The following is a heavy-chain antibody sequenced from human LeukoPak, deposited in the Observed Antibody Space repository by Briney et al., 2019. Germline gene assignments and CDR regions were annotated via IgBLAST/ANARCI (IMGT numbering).Heavy chain of an antibody. CDR3: ARDGGVEAYCGGDCYYYDY. V-gene: IGHV3-7*01. Sequence: GGSLRLSCAASGFTFSSYWMSWVRQAPGKGLEWVANIKQDGSEKYYVDSVKGRFTISRDNAKNSLYLQMNSLRAEDTAVYYCARDGGVEAYCGGDCYYYDYWGQGTLVTVSS. CDR2: IKQDGSEK. CDR1: GFTFSSYW. J-gene: IGHJ4*02. D-gene: IGHD2-21*02.